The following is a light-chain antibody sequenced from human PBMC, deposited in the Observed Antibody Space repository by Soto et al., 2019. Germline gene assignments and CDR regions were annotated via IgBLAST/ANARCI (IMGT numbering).Light chain of an antibody. CDR2: DAS. CDR1: QSLTGW. J-gene: IGKJ5*01. V-gene: IGKV1-5*01. Sequence: DIQMTQSPSTLSASVGDRVIITCRASQSLTGWLAWYQQKPGKAPKVLIYDASSLESGVPSRFSGSGFVTEFTLTISSLQHDDFATYYCQQYKSNPITCGQGTRLDIK. CDR3: QQYKSNPIT.